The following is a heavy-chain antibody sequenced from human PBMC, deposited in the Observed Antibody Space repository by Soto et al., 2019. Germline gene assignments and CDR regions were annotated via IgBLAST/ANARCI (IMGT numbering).Heavy chain of an antibody. V-gene: IGHV4-30-2*01. CDR2: IYHSGST. Sequence: SETLSLTCAVSGGSISGGGYSWSWIRQPPGKGLEWIGYIYHSGSTYYNPSLKSRVTISVDRSKNQFSLKLNSMTAADTAVYYCARVPTPWGQGTLVTVSS. J-gene: IGHJ5*02. CDR3: ARVPTP. CDR1: GGSISGGGYS.